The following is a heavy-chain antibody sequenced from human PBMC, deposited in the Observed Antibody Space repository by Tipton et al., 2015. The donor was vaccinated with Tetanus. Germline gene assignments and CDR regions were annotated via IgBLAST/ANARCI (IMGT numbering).Heavy chain of an antibody. V-gene: IGHV3-48*02. D-gene: IGHD3-22*01. CDR3: ARDFSYYFDSKSGFDY. J-gene: IGHJ4*02. CDR2: ISTSSTTV. CDR1: GFTFNTYN. Sequence: SLRLSCAASGFTFNTYNMNWVRQAPGKGLEWVSYISTSSTTVFYADSVRGRFTISRDNAKNSLYLQMNNLRDEDTAVYYCARDFSYYFDSKSGFDYWGQGTLVTVSS.